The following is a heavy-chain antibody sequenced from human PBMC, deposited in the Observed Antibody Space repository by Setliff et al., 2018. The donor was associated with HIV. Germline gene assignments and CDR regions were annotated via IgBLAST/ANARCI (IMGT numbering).Heavy chain of an antibody. V-gene: IGHV1-2*04. D-gene: IGHD2-8*01. CDR3: ARGKVLRGNILYY. CDR1: GYTFTGYY. J-gene: IGHJ4*02. CDR2: INPNSGGT. Sequence: GASVKVSCKASGYTFTGYYIHWVRQAPGQGLEWMGWINPNSGGTNYAQKFQGWVTMTRDTSISTAYMELSRLRSDDTAVYYCARGKVLRGNILYYWGQGTLVTVSS.